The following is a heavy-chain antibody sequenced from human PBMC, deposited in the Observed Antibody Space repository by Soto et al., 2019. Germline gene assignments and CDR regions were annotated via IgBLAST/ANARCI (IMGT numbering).Heavy chain of an antibody. CDR3: ARSMTTVVTLDY. J-gene: IGHJ4*02. V-gene: IGHV4-39*01. CDR1: GASISSNDYY. Sequence: SETLSLTCSVSGASISSNDYYWGWIRQPPGKGLEWIGSIYYSGSIYYKPSLKSRITISVDTSKNQFSLKLSSVTAADTAVYYCARSMTTVVTLDYWGQGTLVTVSS. D-gene: IGHD4-17*01. CDR2: IYYSGSI.